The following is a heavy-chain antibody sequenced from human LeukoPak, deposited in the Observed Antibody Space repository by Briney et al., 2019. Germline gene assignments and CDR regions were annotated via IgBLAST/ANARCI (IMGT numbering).Heavy chain of an antibody. CDR3: AKATYYYDSSGYRGGYFDY. V-gene: IGHV3-30*02. CDR1: GFTFSSYG. CDR2: IRYDGSNK. Sequence: GGSLRLSCAASGFTFSSYGMHWVRQAPGKGLEWVAFIRYDGSNKYYADSVKGRFTISRDNSKNTLYLQMNSLRAEDTAVYYCAKATYYYDSSGYRGGYFDYWGQGTLVTVSS. D-gene: IGHD3-22*01. J-gene: IGHJ4*02.